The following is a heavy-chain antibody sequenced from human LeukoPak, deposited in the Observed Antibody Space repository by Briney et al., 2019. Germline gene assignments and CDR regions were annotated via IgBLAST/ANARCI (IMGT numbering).Heavy chain of an antibody. J-gene: IGHJ4*02. V-gene: IGHV4-34*01. CDR2: INHSGNT. D-gene: IGHD6-13*01. CDR1: GESFSKYY. CDR3: ARDRDSSSRVGEFDY. Sequence: ASETLFLTCAVYGESFSKYYWSWIRQPPGKGLEWIGEINHSGNTNYNPSLKSRVTISVDTSKNQFSLKLSSVTAADTAVYYCARDRDSSSRVGEFDYWGQGTLVTVSS.